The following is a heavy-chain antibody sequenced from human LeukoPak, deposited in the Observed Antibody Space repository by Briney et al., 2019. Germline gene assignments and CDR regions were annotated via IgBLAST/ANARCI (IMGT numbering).Heavy chain of an antibody. J-gene: IGHJ4*02. Sequence: PSETLSLTCTVSGGSISSYYWSWIRQPPGKGLEWIGYIYYSGSTNYNPSLKSRVTISVDTSKNQFSLKLSSVTAADTAVYYCARTTRTEHYYDSSGYYGQEYYLDYWGQGTLVTVSS. CDR3: ARTTRTEHYYDSSGYYGQEYYLDY. D-gene: IGHD3-22*01. CDR1: GGSISSYY. V-gene: IGHV4-59*01. CDR2: IYYSGST.